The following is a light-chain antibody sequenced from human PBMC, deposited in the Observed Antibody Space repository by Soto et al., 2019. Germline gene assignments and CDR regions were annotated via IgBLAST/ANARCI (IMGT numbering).Light chain of an antibody. Sequence: EIVMTQSPATLSVSPGDGATLSCRASQSISSNLAWYQQKPGQAPRLLIYGASTRATDIPARFSGSGSGTEFTLTISSLQSEDFAVYYCQQYNNWPPLTFGGGTKVEIK. V-gene: IGKV3-15*01. CDR3: QQYNNWPPLT. CDR1: QSISSN. J-gene: IGKJ4*01. CDR2: GAS.